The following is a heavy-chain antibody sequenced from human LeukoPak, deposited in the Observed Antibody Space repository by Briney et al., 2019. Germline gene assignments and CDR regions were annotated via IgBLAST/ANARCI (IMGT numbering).Heavy chain of an antibody. CDR1: GFTFTTHD. CDR3: ARGPNKYDGGNSGSAWFDP. Sequence: ASVKVSRKASGFTFTTHDINWVRQATGQGLEWMGWMNPNSGNTGYAQKFQGRVTMTRNTSISTAYMELSSLRSEDTAVYYCARGPNKYDGGNSGSAWFDPWGQGTLVTVSS. J-gene: IGHJ5*02. CDR2: MNPNSGNT. V-gene: IGHV1-8*01. D-gene: IGHD4-23*01.